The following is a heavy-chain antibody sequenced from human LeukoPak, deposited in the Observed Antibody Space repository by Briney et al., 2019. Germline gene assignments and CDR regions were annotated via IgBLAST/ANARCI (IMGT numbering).Heavy chain of an antibody. CDR2: ISYDGSNK. D-gene: IGHD3-9*01. CDR1: RFTFSSNA. Sequence: PGGSLRLSCAASRFTFSSNALHWVRQAPGKGLEWVAVISYDGSNKYYADSVKGRFTISRDNSKNTLYLQMNSLRVEDTAVYYCARDLGDFYYISLDFDYWGQGALVTVSS. J-gene: IGHJ4*02. CDR3: ARDLGDFYYISLDFDY. V-gene: IGHV3-30*04.